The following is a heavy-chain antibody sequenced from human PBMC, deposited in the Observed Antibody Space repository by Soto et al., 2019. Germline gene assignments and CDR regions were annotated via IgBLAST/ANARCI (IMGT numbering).Heavy chain of an antibody. CDR2: IYYSGNT. D-gene: IGHD6-13*01. J-gene: IGHJ6*02. CDR3: ARYSSNWFQTEGMDV. Sequence: SETLSLTCTVSGASISSYYWSWIRQPPGKGLEWIGYIYYSGNTNYNPSLKSRVTISIDTSKTQFSLKLTSVTAADTAVYYCARYSSNWFQTEGMDVWGQGTTVTVSS. V-gene: IGHV4-59*12. CDR1: GASISSYY.